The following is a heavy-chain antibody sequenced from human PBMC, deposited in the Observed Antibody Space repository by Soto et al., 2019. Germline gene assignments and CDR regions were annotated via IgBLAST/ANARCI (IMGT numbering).Heavy chain of an antibody. CDR3: TRDGRGLGRLSLFEY. V-gene: IGHV3-53*01. J-gene: IGHJ4*02. Sequence: ESGGGLIHPGGSLRLSCAASGFNVNSDYMNWVRQTPGKGLEWVASIYSGETTYYADSVRGRFTISSDKSKNTLYFQLSSLRIEDTAVYYCTRDGRGLGRLSLFEYWGQGGLVTVSS. CDR2: IYSGETT. D-gene: IGHD2-21*02. CDR1: GFNVNSDY.